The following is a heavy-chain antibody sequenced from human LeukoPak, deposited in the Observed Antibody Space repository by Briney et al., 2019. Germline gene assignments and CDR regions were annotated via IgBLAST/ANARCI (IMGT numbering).Heavy chain of an antibody. V-gene: IGHV3-21*01. CDR1: GFTFSTYA. J-gene: IGHJ5*02. CDR3: AREES. CDR2: ISSCSSYI. Sequence: PGGSLRLSCAASGFTFSTYAMHWVRQAPGKGLEWVSSISSCSSYIYYADSVKGRFTISRDNAKNSLYLQMNSLRAEDTAVYYCAREESWGQGTLVTVSS.